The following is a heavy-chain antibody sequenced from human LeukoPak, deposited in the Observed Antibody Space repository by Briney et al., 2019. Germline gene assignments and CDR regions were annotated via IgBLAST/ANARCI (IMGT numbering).Heavy chain of an antibody. D-gene: IGHD3-3*01. CDR3: ARVFDFWSGYYVPAQYFDY. CDR1: GDSLRSFY. CDR2: IYYSGST. Sequence: SETLSLTCSVSGDSLRSFYWSWIRQPPGKGLEWIGSIYYSGSTYYDPSLKSRVTISVDTSKNQFSLKLSSVTAADTAVYYCARVFDFWSGYYVPAQYFDYWGQGTLVTVSS. J-gene: IGHJ4*02. V-gene: IGHV4-39*07.